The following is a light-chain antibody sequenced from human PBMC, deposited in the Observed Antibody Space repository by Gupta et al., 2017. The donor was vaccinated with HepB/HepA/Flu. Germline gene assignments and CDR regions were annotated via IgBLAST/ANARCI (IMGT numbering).Light chain of an antibody. Sequence: QSVLTQPPSVSGAPGQLVTISCTWSSSNLGEGYDVNWYHQLPGTARKLLVYGNNNRPAGVPDRFSGYKSGTSAYLEITGLQAEDEAYYDGQYYDSSLSGLVCGGGTKMKVL. CDR3: QYYDSSLSGLV. J-gene: IGLJ3*02. CDR2: GNN. CDR1: SSNLGEGYD. V-gene: IGLV1-40*01.